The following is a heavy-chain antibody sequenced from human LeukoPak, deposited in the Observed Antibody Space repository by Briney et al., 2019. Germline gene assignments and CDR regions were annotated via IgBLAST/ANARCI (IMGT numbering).Heavy chain of an antibody. CDR3: AKGLSASGRFNAFDI. Sequence: SGGSLRLSCVASEFTFYNYAMNWVRQAPGKGLEWVAAISGGAHSTYHADSVRGRFTISRDNSKNTLYLQMNSLRVDDTAVYHCAKGLSASGRFNAFDIWGQGTMVTVSS. CDR2: ISGGAHST. J-gene: IGHJ3*02. V-gene: IGHV3-23*01. CDR1: EFTFYNYA. D-gene: IGHD3-3*01.